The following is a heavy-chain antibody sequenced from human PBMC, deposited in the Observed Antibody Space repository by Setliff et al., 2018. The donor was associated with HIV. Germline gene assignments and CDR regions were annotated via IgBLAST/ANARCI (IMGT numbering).Heavy chain of an antibody. V-gene: IGHV4-59*01. J-gene: IGHJ3*02. CDR2: IHYSGST. CDR1: GVSISSYY. CDR3: ARVDRVESAFDI. D-gene: IGHD2-15*01. Sequence: SETLSLTCTVSGVSISSYYWSWIRQPPGKGLEWVGYIHYSGSTKYNSSLKRRVTMSIDTSKNQFSLKLSSATAADTAIYYCARVDRVESAFDIWGQGAMVTVSS.